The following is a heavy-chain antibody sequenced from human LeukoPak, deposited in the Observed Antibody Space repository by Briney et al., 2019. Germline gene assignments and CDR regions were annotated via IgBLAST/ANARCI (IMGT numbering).Heavy chain of an antibody. CDR2: IFYSGTT. D-gene: IGHD6-19*01. J-gene: IGHJ4*02. CDR3: ARRSAVAGADYFDY. CDR1: GGSISSGTYY. V-gene: IGHV4-39*01. Sequence: SETLSLTCTVSGGSISSGTYYWGWIRQPPGKGLEWIGGIFYSGTTYYNPSLKSRVTISVDTSKNQFSLKLSSVTAADTAVYYCARRSAVAGADYFDYWGQGTLVTVSS.